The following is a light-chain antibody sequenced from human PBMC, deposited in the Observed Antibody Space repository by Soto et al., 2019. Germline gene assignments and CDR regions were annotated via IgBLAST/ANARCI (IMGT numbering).Light chain of an antibody. V-gene: IGLV8-61*01. CDR3: VLYMGTGISV. Sequence: QAVVTQEPSFSVSPGRTVTPTCGLSSGSVSTSYYPSWYQLTPGQAPRTLIYSTNTRSSGVPNRFSGSILENKAALTITGAQADDESDYYCVLYMGTGISVFGGGTKLTVL. CDR2: STN. CDR1: SGSVSTSYY. J-gene: IGLJ3*02.